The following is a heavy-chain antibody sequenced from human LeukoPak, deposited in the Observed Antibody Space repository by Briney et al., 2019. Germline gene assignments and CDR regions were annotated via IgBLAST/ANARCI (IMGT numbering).Heavy chain of an antibody. D-gene: IGHD2-15*01. CDR1: GGSISNYY. CDR2: IYYSGST. J-gene: IGHJ5*02. V-gene: IGHV4-59*01. Sequence: SETLSLTCTVSGGSISNYYWSWIRQPPGKGLEWIGYIYYSGSTNYSPSLKSRVTISVDTSKNQSSLRLSSVTAADTAVYYCARVLVAADTADNWFDPWGQGTLVTVSS. CDR3: ARVLVAADTADNWFDP.